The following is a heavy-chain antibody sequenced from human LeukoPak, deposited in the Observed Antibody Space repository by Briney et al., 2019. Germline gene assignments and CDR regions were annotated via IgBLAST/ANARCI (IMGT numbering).Heavy chain of an antibody. CDR2: IYPGDSDT. V-gene: IGHV5-51*01. D-gene: IGHD2-2*01. J-gene: IGHJ4*02. CDR1: GYSFNTYW. Sequence: GESLKIFCRGSGYSFNTYWIGWVRQMPGKGLEWMGIIYPGDSDTRYSPSFQGQVTMSADKSISTAYLQWSSLKASDTAMYYCARRQGCSSTSCPPDYWGQGTLVTVSS. CDR3: ARRQGCSSTSCPPDY.